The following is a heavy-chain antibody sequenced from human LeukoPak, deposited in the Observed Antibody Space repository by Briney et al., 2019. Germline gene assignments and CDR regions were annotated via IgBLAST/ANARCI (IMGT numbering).Heavy chain of an antibody. J-gene: IGHJ3*02. CDR3: ARDGYYDSSGYRKHDGFDI. CDR1: GFTVSTNY. D-gene: IGHD3-22*01. V-gene: IGHV3-66*01. CDR2: IYSGGIT. Sequence: GGSLRLSCAASGFTVSTNYMSWVRQAPGKGLEWVSLIYSGGITRYADSVKGRFTISRDNSKNTLYLQMTSLRAEDTAVYHCARDGYYDSSGYRKHDGFDIWGQGTLVTVSS.